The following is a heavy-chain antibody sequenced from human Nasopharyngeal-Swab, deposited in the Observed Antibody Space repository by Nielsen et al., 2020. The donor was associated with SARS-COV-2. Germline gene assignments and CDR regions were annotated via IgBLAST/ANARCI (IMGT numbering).Heavy chain of an antibody. V-gene: IGHV1-18*01. D-gene: IGHD2-8*02. J-gene: IGHJ6*03. CDR2: ISPYNGNT. CDR1: VYTFTSYG. CDR3: ARGVYTWWGIGGYYMDV. Sequence: ASVKVSCKASVYTFTSYGISWVRQAPGQGLDWMGGISPYNGNTNYAQKLQGRVTMTTDTSTSTAYTELRSMRSDDTAVYYCARGVYTWWGIGGYYMDVWGKGTTVTVSS.